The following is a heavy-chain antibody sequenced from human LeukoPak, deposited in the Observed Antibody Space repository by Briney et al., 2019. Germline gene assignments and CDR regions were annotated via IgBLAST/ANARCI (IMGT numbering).Heavy chain of an antibody. CDR1: GYTFTSYY. J-gene: IGHJ5*02. Sequence: ASVKVSCKASGYTFTSYYMRWVRQAPGQGLEWMGIINPSGGSTSYAQKFQGRVTMTRDMSTSTVYMELSSLRSEDTAVYYCARAPLELGDWFDPWGQGTLVTVSS. V-gene: IGHV1-46*01. CDR2: INPSGGST. D-gene: IGHD1-7*01. CDR3: ARAPLELGDWFDP.